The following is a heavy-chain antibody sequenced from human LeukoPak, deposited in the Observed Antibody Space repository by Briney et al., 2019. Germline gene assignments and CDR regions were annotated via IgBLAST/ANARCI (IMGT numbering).Heavy chain of an antibody. V-gene: IGHV3-9*01. Sequence: GRSLRLSCAASGFTFDDYAMHWVRQAPGKGLEWVSGISWNSGSIGYADSVKGRLTISRDNAKNSLYLQMNSLRAEDTALYYCAKDIGYSSSWYSGYYGMDVWGQGTTVTVSS. CDR2: ISWNSGSI. D-gene: IGHD6-13*01. CDR1: GFTFDDYA. CDR3: AKDIGYSSSWYSGYYGMDV. J-gene: IGHJ6*02.